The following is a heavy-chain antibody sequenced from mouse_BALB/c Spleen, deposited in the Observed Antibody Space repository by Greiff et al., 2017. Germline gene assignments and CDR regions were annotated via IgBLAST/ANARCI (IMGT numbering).Heavy chain of an antibody. D-gene: IGHD1-1*01. V-gene: IGHV14-3*02. CDR2: IDPANGNT. CDR3: ARSDYSYFDY. Sequence: EVKLVESGAELVKPGASVKLSCTASGFNIKDTYMHWVKQRPEQGLEWIGRIDPANGNTKYDPKFQGKATITADTSSNTAYLQLSSLTSEDTAVYYCARSDYSYFDYWGQGTTLTVSS. J-gene: IGHJ2*01. CDR1: GFNIKDTY.